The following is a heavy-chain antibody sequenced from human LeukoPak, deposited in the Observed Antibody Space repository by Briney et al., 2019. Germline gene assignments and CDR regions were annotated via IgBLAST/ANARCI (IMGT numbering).Heavy chain of an antibody. V-gene: IGHV4-31*03. J-gene: IGHJ4*02. CDR2: IYYSEST. Sequence: SETLSLTCTVSGGSISSGGYYWSWIRQHPGKGLEWIGYIYYSESTYYNPSLKSRVTISVDTSKNQFSLKLSSVTAADTAVYYCARGRANYYDSSGYYYWGQGTLVTVSS. D-gene: IGHD3-22*01. CDR1: GGSISSGGYY. CDR3: ARGRANYYDSSGYYY.